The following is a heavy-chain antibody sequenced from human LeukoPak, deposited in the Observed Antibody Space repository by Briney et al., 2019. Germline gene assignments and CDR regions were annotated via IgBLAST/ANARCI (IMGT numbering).Heavy chain of an antibody. CDR1: GYTFTSYA. CDR2: INAGNGNT. J-gene: IGHJ4*02. Sequence: ASVKVSCKASGYTFTSYAMHWVRQAPGQRLEWMGWINAGNGNTKYSQKFQGRVTITRDTSTSTVYMELSSLRSEDTAVYYCARDGQIAVAGTLDYWGQGTLVTVSS. V-gene: IGHV1-3*01. CDR3: ARDGQIAVAGTLDY. D-gene: IGHD6-19*01.